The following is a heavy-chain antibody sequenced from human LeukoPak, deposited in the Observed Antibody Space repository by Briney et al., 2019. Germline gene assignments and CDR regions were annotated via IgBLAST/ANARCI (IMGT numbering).Heavy chain of an antibody. V-gene: IGHV3-48*04. CDR3: ASAFYSGSS. CDR2: ISSSSSTI. J-gene: IGHJ5*02. Sequence: GGSLRLSCAASGFSFSSYSMNWVRQAPGKGLEWVSYISSSSSTIYYADSVKGRFTISRDNAKNSLYLQMNSLRAEDTAVYYCASAFYSGSSWGQGTLVIVSS. D-gene: IGHD1-26*01. CDR1: GFSFSSYS.